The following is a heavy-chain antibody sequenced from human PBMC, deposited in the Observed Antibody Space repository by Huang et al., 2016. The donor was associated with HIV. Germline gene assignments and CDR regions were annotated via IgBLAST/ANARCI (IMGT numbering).Heavy chain of an antibody. CDR1: GFPLSDYA. CDR3: ARFGKRLPMLRGEDVIGDI. CDR2: IAYDGNDK. Sequence: QVQLVASGGGVVQPGRSLRLSCAASGFPLSDYAIHWVRQAPGKGLEWVGLIAYDGNDKLYSDSVRGRLTIPRDNFNNTLYLQMNSLRHEDTALYYCARFGKRLPMLRGEDVIGDIWGQGTMVIVSS. V-gene: IGHV3-30-3*01. J-gene: IGHJ3*02. D-gene: IGHD3-10*01.